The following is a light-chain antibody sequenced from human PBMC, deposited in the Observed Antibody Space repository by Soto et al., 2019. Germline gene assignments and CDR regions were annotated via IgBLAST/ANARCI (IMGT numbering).Light chain of an antibody. J-gene: IGLJ1*01. Sequence: QALRTQPPSASGTPGQRVTISCSGSISNIGSNTVNWYQQLPGTAPKLLIYSNNQRPSGVPDRFSGSKSGTSASLAISGLQSEDEADYYCAAWDDSLNGYVFGTGTKVTVL. CDR2: SNN. CDR3: AAWDDSLNGYV. CDR1: ISNIGSNT. V-gene: IGLV1-44*01.